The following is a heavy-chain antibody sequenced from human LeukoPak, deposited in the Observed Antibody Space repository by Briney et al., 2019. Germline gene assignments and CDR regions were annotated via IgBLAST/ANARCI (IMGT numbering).Heavy chain of an antibody. Sequence: GGSLRLSCAASGFTFSSYAMSWVRQAPGKGLEWVSAISGSGGSTYYADSVKGRFTISRDNSKNTLYLQMNSLRAEDTAVYYCATTVAAAGKNWFDPWGQGTLVTVSS. D-gene: IGHD6-13*01. V-gene: IGHV3-23*01. CDR2: ISGSGGST. CDR1: GFTFSSYA. CDR3: ATTVAAAGKNWFDP. J-gene: IGHJ5*02.